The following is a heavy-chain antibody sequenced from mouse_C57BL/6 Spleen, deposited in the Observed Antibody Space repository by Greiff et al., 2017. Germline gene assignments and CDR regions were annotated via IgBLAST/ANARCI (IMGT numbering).Heavy chain of an antibody. Sequence: EVKLVESGGGLVKPGGSLKLSCAASGFTFSDYGMHWVRQAPEKGLEWVAYISSGSSTIYYADTVKGRFTISRDKAKNTLFLQMTSLRSEDTAMYYCARGFYYYGSSYLDYWGQGTTLTVSS. D-gene: IGHD1-1*01. J-gene: IGHJ2*01. V-gene: IGHV5-17*01. CDR3: ARGFYYYGSSYLDY. CDR2: ISSGSSTI. CDR1: GFTFSDYG.